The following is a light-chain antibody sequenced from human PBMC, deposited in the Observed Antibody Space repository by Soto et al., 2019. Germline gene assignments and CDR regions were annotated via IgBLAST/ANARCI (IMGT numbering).Light chain of an antibody. CDR2: DAS. CDR3: QQYDVPALT. CDR1: QDISDY. V-gene: IGKV1-33*01. J-gene: IGKJ4*01. Sequence: DIQMTQSPSSLSASVGDRVTITCQASQDISDYLNWYQQKPGKAPKLLIYDASNLETGVPSRFSGSGSGTDFTFTISSLQPEDIATYYCQQYDVPALTFGGGTKVELK.